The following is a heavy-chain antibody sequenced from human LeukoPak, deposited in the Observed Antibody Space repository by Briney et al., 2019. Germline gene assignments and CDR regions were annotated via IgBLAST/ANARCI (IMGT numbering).Heavy chain of an antibody. D-gene: IGHD3-10*01. CDR2: IRYDGSNK. Sequence: GGSLRLSCAASGFTFSSYGMHWVRQAPGKGLEWVAFIRYDGSNKYYADSVKGRFTISRDNSKNTLYLQMNSLRAEDTAVYYCAKAGTAMVRGVQLDYWGQGTLVTVSS. J-gene: IGHJ4*02. CDR1: GFTFSSYG. V-gene: IGHV3-30*02. CDR3: AKAGTAMVRGVQLDY.